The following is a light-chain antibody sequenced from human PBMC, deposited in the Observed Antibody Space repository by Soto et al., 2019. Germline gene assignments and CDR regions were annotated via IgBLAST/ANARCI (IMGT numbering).Light chain of an antibody. CDR2: TAS. V-gene: IGKV3-20*01. CDR1: QSVGRNY. CDR3: HQYASAPLT. Sequence: EIVLTQSPGTLSLSPGESATLSCRASQSVGRNYLAWFQKKPGQAPRLLIHTASGRATCIPDRFSGSGSGTDFTLTVSRLEPEDLAVYYCHQYASAPLTFGGGTKVDIK. J-gene: IGKJ4*01.